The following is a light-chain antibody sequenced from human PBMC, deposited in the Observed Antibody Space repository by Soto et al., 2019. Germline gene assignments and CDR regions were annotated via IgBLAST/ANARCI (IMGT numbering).Light chain of an antibody. V-gene: IGKV1-39*01. J-gene: IGKJ2*01. CDR1: QSISSY. CDR3: QQSYSTAVT. CDR2: AAS. Sequence: DIQMTKSPSSLSASVGDRVTITCRASQSISSYLNWYQQKPGKAPKLLIYAASSLQSGVPSRFSGSGSGTDFSLTISSLQPEDFATYSCQQSYSTAVTFGQGTKLEIK.